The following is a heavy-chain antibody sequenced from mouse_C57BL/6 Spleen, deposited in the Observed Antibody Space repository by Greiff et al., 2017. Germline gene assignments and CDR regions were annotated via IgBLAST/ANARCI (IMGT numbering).Heavy chain of an antibody. Sequence: QVQLQQPGAELVKPGASVKLSCKASGYTFTSYWMHWVKQRPGQGLEWIGEIDPSDSYTNYNQKFKGKSTLTVDKSSSTAYMQLSSLTSEDSAVYYCARWGGEVRFDYWGQGTTLTVSS. CDR1: GYTFTSYW. D-gene: IGHD2-14*01. CDR3: ARWGGEVRFDY. V-gene: IGHV1-69*01. J-gene: IGHJ2*01. CDR2: IDPSDSYT.